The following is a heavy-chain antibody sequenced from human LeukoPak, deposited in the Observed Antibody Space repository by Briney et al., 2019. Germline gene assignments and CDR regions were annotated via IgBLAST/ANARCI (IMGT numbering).Heavy chain of an antibody. D-gene: IGHD6-13*01. J-gene: IGHJ4*02. CDR3: ARGYSSSHFDY. CDR2: ISSSNSYI. V-gene: IGHV3-21*04. Sequence: GGSLRLSCAASGFTSSGYSMNWVRQAPGKGLEWVSSISSSNSYIYYADSVKGRFTISRDNAKNSLYLQMNSLRAEDTAVYYCARGYSSSHFDYWGQGTLVTVSS. CDR1: GFTSSGYS.